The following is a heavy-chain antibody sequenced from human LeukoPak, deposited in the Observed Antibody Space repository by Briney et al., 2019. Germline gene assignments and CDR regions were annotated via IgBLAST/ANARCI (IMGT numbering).Heavy chain of an antibody. J-gene: IGHJ4*02. CDR3: ARARRDGYNPLDY. CDR2: ISSSSSYI. V-gene: IGHV3-21*01. D-gene: IGHD5-24*01. CDR1: GFTFSSYS. Sequence: PGGSLRLSCAASGFTFSSYSMNWVRQAPGKGLEWVSSISSSSSYIYYADSVKGRFTISRDNAKNSLYLQMDSLRAEDTAVYYCARARRDGYNPLDYWGQGTLVTVSS.